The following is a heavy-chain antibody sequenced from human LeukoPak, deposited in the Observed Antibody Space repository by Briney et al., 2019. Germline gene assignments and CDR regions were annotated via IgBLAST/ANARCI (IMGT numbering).Heavy chain of an antibody. CDR3: ARLKYYYDSSGYYRNDAFDI. CDR2: IYYSGST. J-gene: IGHJ3*02. V-gene: IGHV4-39*01. CDR1: GGSISSRSYY. Sequence: SETLSLTCTVSGGSISSRSYYWGWIRQPPGKGLEWIGSIYYSGSTYYNPSLKSRVTISVDTSKNQFSLKLDSVTAADTAVYYCARLKYYYDSSGYYRNDAFDIWGQGTMVTVSS. D-gene: IGHD3-22*01.